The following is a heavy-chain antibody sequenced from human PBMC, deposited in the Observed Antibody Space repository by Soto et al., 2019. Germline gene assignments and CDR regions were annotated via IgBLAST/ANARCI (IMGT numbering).Heavy chain of an antibody. CDR3: ARDLLSTAGVPAAPRRDYYSYMDV. Sequence: PSETLSLTCTVSGGSISSYYWSWLRQPPGKGLEWIGYIYYSGSTNYNPSLKSRVTISVDTSKNQFSLKLSSVTAADTAVYYCARDLLSTAGVPAAPRRDYYSYMDVWGRGTTVTVSS. CDR2: IYYSGST. CDR1: GGSISSYY. J-gene: IGHJ6*03. D-gene: IGHD2-2*01. V-gene: IGHV4-59*01.